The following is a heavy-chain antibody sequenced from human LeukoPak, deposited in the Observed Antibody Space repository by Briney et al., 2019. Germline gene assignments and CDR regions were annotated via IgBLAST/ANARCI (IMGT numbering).Heavy chain of an antibody. V-gene: IGHV3-23*01. Sequence: GGSLRLSCAASGFTFSSYAMSWVCQAPGKGLEWVSGISGSGDNTYYADSVKGRFTISRDNSKNTLYVQVNSLGTEDTAAYYCAKGSYYDSSGSFYFDYWGQGTLVTVSS. CDR2: ISGSGDNT. J-gene: IGHJ4*02. CDR1: GFTFSSYA. CDR3: AKGSYYDSSGSFYFDY. D-gene: IGHD3-22*01.